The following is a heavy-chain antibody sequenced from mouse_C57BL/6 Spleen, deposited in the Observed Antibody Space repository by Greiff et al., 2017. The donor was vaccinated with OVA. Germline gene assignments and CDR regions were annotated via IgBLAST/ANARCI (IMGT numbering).Heavy chain of an antibody. D-gene: IGHD1-1*01. J-gene: IGHJ1*03. CDR1: GYTFTGYW. CDR2: ILPGSGST. Sequence: QVQLQQSGAELMKPGASVKLSCKATGYTFTGYWIEWVKQRPGHGLEWIGEILPGSGSTNYNEKVKGKATFTADTSSNTAYMQLSSLTTEDSAIYYCARGGYYGSSYNWYFDVWGTGTTVTVSS. V-gene: IGHV1-9*01. CDR3: ARGGYYGSSYNWYFDV.